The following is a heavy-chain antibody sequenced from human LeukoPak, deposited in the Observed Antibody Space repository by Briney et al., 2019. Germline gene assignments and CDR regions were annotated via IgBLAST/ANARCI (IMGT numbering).Heavy chain of an antibody. CDR3: AVWFGELSPFDY. Sequence: SVKVSCKASVGTFSSYAISWVRQAPGQGLEWMGGIIPIFGTANYAQKFQGRVTITADESTSTAYMELSSLRSEDTAVYYCAVWFGELSPFDYWGQGTLVTVSS. V-gene: IGHV1-69*13. J-gene: IGHJ4*02. CDR2: IIPIFGTA. D-gene: IGHD3-10*01. CDR1: VGTFSSYA.